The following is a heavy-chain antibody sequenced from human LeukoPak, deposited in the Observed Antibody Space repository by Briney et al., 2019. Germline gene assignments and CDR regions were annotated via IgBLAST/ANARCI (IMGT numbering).Heavy chain of an antibody. CDR1: GYTFTSYG. CDR3: ARYKDDYYDSSGYSDY. V-gene: IGHV1-18*01. J-gene: IGHJ4*02. D-gene: IGHD3-22*01. Sequence: ASVKVSCKASGYTFTSYGISWVRQAPGQGLEWMGWISAYNGNTNYAQKLQGRVTMSTDTSTSTAYMGLRSLRSDDTAVYCCARYKDDYYDSSGYSDYWGQGTLVTVSS. CDR2: ISAYNGNT.